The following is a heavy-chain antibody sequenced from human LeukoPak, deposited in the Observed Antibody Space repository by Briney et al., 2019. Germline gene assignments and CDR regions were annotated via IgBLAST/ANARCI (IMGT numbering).Heavy chain of an antibody. D-gene: IGHD4-17*01. CDR2: ITTSGGT. CDR1: GFTFSSYA. J-gene: IGHJ4*02. V-gene: IGHV3-23*01. CDR3: AKDGVRQTTVTYYFDC. Sequence: PGGSLRLSCGASGFTFSSYAMSWVRQAPGKGLEWVSTITTSGGTYYADSVKGRFTISRDNSKNTLYLQVNSLRGEDTAVYYCAKDGVRQTTVTYYFDCWGQGALVTVSS.